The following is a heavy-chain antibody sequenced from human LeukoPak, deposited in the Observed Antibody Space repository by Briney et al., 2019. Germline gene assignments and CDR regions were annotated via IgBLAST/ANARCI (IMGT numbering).Heavy chain of an antibody. CDR3: ARTSYSSGWSPPFDY. CDR1: GGSISSGSYY. D-gene: IGHD6-19*01. V-gene: IGHV4-61*02. Sequence: PSETLSLTCTVSGGSISSGSYYWSWIRQPAGKGLEWIGRIYTSGSTNYNPSLESRVTISVDTSKNQFSLKLSSVTAADAAVYYCARTSYSSGWSPPFDYWGQGTLVTVSS. CDR2: IYTSGST. J-gene: IGHJ4*02.